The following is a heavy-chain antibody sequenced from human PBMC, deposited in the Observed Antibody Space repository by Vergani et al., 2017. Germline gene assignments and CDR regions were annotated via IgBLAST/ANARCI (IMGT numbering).Heavy chain of an antibody. CDR1: GFTFSSYS. CDR3: AGDLGYCSGGNCYGQAFDI. J-gene: IGHJ3*02. Sequence: EVQLVESGGGVVRPGGSLRLSCAASGFTFSSYSMNWVRQAPGKGLEWVSSISSSSGYIDYADSVKGRFTISRDNAKNSLYLQMNSLRAEDTAVYYCAGDLGYCSGGNCYGQAFDICGQGTMVTVSS. CDR2: ISSSSGYI. D-gene: IGHD2-15*01. V-gene: IGHV3-21*01.